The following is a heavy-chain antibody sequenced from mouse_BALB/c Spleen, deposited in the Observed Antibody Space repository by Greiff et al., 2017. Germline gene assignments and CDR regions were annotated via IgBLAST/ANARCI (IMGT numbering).Heavy chain of an antibody. CDR1: GFIFSDFY. CDR3: ARSNWDYAMDY. Sequence: EVQGVESGGGLVQPGGSLRLSCATSGFIFSDFYMEWVRQPPGKRLEWIAASRNKAKDYTTEYSASVKGRFIVSRDTSQSILYLQMNALRAEDTAIYYCARSNWDYAMDYWGQGTSVTVSS. CDR2: SRNKAKDYTT. D-gene: IGHD4-1*01. J-gene: IGHJ4*01. V-gene: IGHV7-1*02.